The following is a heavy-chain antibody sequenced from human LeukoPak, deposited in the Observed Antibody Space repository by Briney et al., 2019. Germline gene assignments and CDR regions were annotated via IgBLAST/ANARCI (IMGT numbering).Heavy chain of an antibody. CDR2: ISSSSSYI. CDR3: ARTPGGPGISPNL. D-gene: IGHD1-14*01. CDR1: GFTFSSYS. J-gene: IGHJ5*02. V-gene: IGHV3-21*01. Sequence: GGSLRLSCAASGFTFSSYSMNWVRQAPGKGLEWVSSISSSSSYIYYADSVKGRFTISRDNAKNSLYLQMNSLRAEDTAVYYCARTPGGPGISPNLWGQGTLVTVSS.